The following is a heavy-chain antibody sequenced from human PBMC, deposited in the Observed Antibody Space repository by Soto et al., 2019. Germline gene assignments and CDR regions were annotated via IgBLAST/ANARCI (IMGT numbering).Heavy chain of an antibody. CDR3: ARHWIAGSSIP. CDR1: GDSISSSSQY. D-gene: IGHD2-21*01. CDR2: IHYSGTP. Sequence: SETLSLTCSVSGDSISSSSQYWGWIRQPPGKGLEWIGSIHYSGTPYYNPSLKSRVTIFVDTSKNQLSLKLSSVTAAGTAVYYCARHWIAGSSIPWGQGTLVTVSS. V-gene: IGHV4-39*01. J-gene: IGHJ5*02.